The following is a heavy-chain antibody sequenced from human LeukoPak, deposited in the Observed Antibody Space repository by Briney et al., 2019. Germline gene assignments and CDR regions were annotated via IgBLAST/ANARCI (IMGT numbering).Heavy chain of an antibody. CDR2: IYYSGST. CDR3: AREGRPYSSSSAYYYYYYYMDV. J-gene: IGHJ6*03. Sequence: KPSETLSLTCTVSGGSISSYYWSWIRQPPGKGLEWIGYIYYSGSTNYNPSLKSRVTISVDTSKNQFSLKLSSVTAADTAVYYCAREGRPYSSSSAYYYYYYYMDVWGKGTTVTVSS. V-gene: IGHV4-59*12. CDR1: GGSISSYY. D-gene: IGHD6-6*01.